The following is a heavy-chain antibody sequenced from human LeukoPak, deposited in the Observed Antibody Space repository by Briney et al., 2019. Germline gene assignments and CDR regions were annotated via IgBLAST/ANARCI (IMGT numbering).Heavy chain of an antibody. Sequence: ESGPTLVKPTQTLTLTCTFSGFSLTTSGVGVGWIRQPPGKALEWLALIYWDDDKRYSPFLKSRLTITKDTSKDQVVLTMTNMDPADTATYYCARDHPRGYFDYWGQGTLVTVSS. CDR2: IYWDDDK. J-gene: IGHJ4*02. CDR3: ARDHPRGYFDY. V-gene: IGHV2-5*02. D-gene: IGHD1-14*01. CDR1: GFSLTTSGVG.